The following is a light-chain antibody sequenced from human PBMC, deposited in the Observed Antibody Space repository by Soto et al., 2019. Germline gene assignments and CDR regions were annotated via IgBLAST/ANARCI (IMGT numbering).Light chain of an antibody. CDR2: DAS. J-gene: IGKJ1*01. CDR1: QSVSSY. CDR3: QQRSNWPWT. Sequence: EILLTQSPGTLSLSRWEIATLSWRASQSVSSYLAWYQQKPGQAPRLLIYDASNRATGIPARFSGSGSGTDFTLTISSLEPEDFAVYYCQQRSNWPWTFGQGTKVDIK. V-gene: IGKV3-11*01.